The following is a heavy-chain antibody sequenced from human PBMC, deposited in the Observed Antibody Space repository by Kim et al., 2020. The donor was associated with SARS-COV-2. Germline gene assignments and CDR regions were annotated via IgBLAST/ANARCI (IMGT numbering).Heavy chain of an antibody. CDR1: GYTFTGYY. J-gene: IGHJ6*02. Sequence: ASVKVSCKASGYTFTGYYMHWVRQAPGQGLEWMGRINPNIGGTNYAQKFQGRVTMTRDTSISTAYMELSRLRSDDTAVYYCASPTLRFLEWLLVPSDYYYGMDVWGQGTTVTVSS. D-gene: IGHD3-3*01. CDR3: ASPTLRFLEWLLVPSDYYYGMDV. CDR2: INPNIGGT. V-gene: IGHV1-2*06.